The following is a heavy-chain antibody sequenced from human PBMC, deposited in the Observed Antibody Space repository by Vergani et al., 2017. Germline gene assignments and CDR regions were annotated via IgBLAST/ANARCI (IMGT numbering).Heavy chain of an antibody. Sequence: QVQLVQSGAEVKKPGSSVKVSCKASGGTFSSYAISWVRQAPGQGLEWMGRIIPIFGTANYAQKFQGRVTITADESTSTAYMELRSLRSEDTAVYYCAGGTSQGTYFYDSSGYVYWGQGTLVTVSS. J-gene: IGHJ4*02. D-gene: IGHD3-22*01. CDR3: AGGTSQGTYFYDSSGYVY. CDR1: GGTFSSYA. V-gene: IGHV1-69*15. CDR2: IIPIFGTA.